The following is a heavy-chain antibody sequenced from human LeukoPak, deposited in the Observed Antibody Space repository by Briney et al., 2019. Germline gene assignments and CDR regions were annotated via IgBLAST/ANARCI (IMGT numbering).Heavy chain of an antibody. D-gene: IGHD2-2*01. V-gene: IGHV3-20*04. CDR3: ARGYCSSTSCYRELDY. J-gene: IGHJ4*02. CDR2: INWNGGST. CDR1: GFTFDDYG. Sequence: GGSLRLSCAASGFTFDDYGMRWIRQAPGKGLEWVSGINWNGGSTGYADSVKGRFTISRDNAKNSLYLQMNSLRAEDTALYYCARGYCSSTSCYRELDYWGQGTLVTVSS.